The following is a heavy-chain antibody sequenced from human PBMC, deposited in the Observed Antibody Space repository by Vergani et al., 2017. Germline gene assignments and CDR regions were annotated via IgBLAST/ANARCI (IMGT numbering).Heavy chain of an antibody. J-gene: IGHJ4*02. V-gene: IGHV1-69*01. D-gene: IGHD1-7*01. Sequence: QVQLVQSGAEVKKPGSSVKVSCKASGGTFSSYAISWVRQAPGQGLEWMGGIIPIFGTANYAQKFQGRVTITADESTSTAYLELSSLRSEDTAVYYCAKDPYNWNYFDNFDYWGQGTLVTVSS. CDR3: AKDPYNWNYFDNFDY. CDR2: IIPIFGTA. CDR1: GGTFSSYA.